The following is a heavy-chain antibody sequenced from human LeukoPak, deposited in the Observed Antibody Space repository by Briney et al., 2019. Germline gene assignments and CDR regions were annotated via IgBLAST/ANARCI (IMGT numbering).Heavy chain of an antibody. CDR2: IYYSGST. J-gene: IGHJ3*01. V-gene: IGHV4-59*01. CDR3: AREGAFDV. Sequence: PSETLSLTCTVSGGSISNYYWSWIRQAPGEGLEWIGYIYYSGSTNYNPSFKSRLTISLGMSKNHFSLKLTSVTAADTAVYYYAREGAFDVWGQGTMVTVSS. CDR1: GGSISNYY.